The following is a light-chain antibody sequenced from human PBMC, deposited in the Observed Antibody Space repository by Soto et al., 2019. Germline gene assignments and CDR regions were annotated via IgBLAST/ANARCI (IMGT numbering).Light chain of an antibody. CDR3: SSYTSSSTLV. J-gene: IGLJ1*01. CDR2: EVS. Sequence: QSALTQPASLSGSPGQSITISCTGTSSDVGGYNYVSWYQQHPGKAPKLMIYEVSNRPSGVSNRFSGFKSDNTASLTISGXXAXXXADYYCSSYTSSSTLVFGPGTKVTVX. CDR1: SSDVGGYNY. V-gene: IGLV2-14*01.